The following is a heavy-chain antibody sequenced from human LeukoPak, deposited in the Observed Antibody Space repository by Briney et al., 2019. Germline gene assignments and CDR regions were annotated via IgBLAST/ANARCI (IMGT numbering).Heavy chain of an antibody. CDR1: GGSISSSSYY. J-gene: IGHJ4*02. CDR2: IYYSGST. Sequence: SETLSLTCTVSGGSISSSSYYWGWIRQPPGKGLEWIGSIYYSGSTYYNPSLKSRVTISVDTSKNQFSLKLSSVTAADTAVYYCARQGKEYCSSTSCYSSSSFDYWGQGTLVTVSS. V-gene: IGHV4-39*01. D-gene: IGHD2-2*02. CDR3: ARQGKEYCSSTSCYSSSSFDY.